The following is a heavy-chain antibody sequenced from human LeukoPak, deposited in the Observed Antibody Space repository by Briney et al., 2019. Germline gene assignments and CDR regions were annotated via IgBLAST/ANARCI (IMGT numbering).Heavy chain of an antibody. J-gene: IGHJ4*02. V-gene: IGHV1-8*01. CDR3: ARGTIAAAGRGY. CDR2: MNPNSGNT. CDR1: GYTFTSYD. D-gene: IGHD6-13*01. Sequence: ASVKVSCKASGYTFTSYDINWVRQATGQGLEWMGWMNPNSGNTGYAQKFQGRVTMTRNNSISTAYMELSSLRSDDTAVYYCARGTIAAAGRGYWGQGTLVTVS.